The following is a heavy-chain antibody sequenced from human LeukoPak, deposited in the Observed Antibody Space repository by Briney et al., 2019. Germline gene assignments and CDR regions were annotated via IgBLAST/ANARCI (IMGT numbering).Heavy chain of an antibody. D-gene: IGHD1-26*01. Sequence: ASVKVSCKASGYSFTGYYVHWVRQAPGQGLEWMGWINPDSGGTNFAQKFQGRVTMTRDTSITTAYMELSRLTSDDTAVYYCARDLKGGSSNFDYWGQGTLVTVSS. CDR1: GYSFTGYY. J-gene: IGHJ4*02. CDR2: INPDSGGT. V-gene: IGHV1-2*02. CDR3: ARDLKGGSSNFDY.